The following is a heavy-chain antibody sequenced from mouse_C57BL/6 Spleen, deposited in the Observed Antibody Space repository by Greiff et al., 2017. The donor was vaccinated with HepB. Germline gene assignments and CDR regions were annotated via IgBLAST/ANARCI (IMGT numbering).Heavy chain of an antibody. D-gene: IGHD1-1*01. Sequence: EVHLVESGGGLVKPGGSLKLSCAASGFTFSSYAMSWVRQTPEKRLEWVATISDGGSYTYYPDNVKGRFTISRDNAKNNLYLQMSHLKSEDTAMYYCARAGDYYGSGDYAMDYWGQGTSVTVSS. J-gene: IGHJ4*01. V-gene: IGHV5-4*01. CDR1: GFTFSSYA. CDR3: ARAGDYYGSGDYAMDY. CDR2: ISDGGSYT.